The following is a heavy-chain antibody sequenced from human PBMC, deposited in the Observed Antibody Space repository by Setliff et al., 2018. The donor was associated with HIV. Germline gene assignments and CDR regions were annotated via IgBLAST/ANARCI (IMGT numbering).Heavy chain of an antibody. Sequence: HPGGSLRLSCTASGFTFGDYAMSWVRQAPGKGLEWVGFIRSKAYGGTTEYAASVKGRFTISRDDSKSIAYLQMNSLKTEDTAVYYCTRIGPLFGVVITLFDYWGQGTLVTVSS. D-gene: IGHD3-3*01. CDR3: TRIGPLFGVVITLFDY. J-gene: IGHJ4*02. CDR2: IRSKAYGGTT. V-gene: IGHV3-49*04. CDR1: GFTFGDYA.